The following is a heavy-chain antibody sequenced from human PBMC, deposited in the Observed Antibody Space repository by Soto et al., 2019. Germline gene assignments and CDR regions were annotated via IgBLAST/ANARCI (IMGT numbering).Heavy chain of an antibody. Sequence: ASVKVSCKASGYTFTSYYMHWVRQAPGQGLEWMGIINPSGGSTSYAQKFQGRVTMTRDTSTSTVYMELSSLRSEDTAVYYCAREVGPLSGDYYYYGMDVWGQGTRSPSP. V-gene: IGHV1-46*01. J-gene: IGHJ6*02. CDR3: AREVGPLSGDYYYYGMDV. D-gene: IGHD1-26*01. CDR1: GYTFTSYY. CDR2: INPSGGST.